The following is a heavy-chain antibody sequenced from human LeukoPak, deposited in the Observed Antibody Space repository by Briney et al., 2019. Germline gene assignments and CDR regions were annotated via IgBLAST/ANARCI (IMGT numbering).Heavy chain of an antibody. CDR1: VGSISTYY. Sequence: SQTLSLTCSVSVGSISTYYWNWIRQTPGKGLEWIGHISYGNTDYNPSLKSRVTISVDTSKNQFSLKLTSVTAADTAVYYCARDKAHSYGRYFDPWGQGALVTVSS. J-gene: IGHJ5*02. CDR3: ARDKAHSYGRYFDP. V-gene: IGHV4-59*01. D-gene: IGHD5-18*01. CDR2: ISYGNT.